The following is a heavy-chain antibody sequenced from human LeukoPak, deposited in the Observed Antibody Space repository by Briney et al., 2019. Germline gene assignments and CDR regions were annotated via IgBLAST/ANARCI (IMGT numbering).Heavy chain of an antibody. V-gene: IGHV1-2*02. D-gene: IGHD3-16*01. J-gene: IGHJ3*02. CDR3: ARSITFGRVMTGGAFDI. CDR1: GYTFTVYY. Sequence: ASVKVSCTASGYTFTVYYMHWVRQAPGQGLEWMGWINPNSGSTNYAQKFQGRVTMTRDTSISTAYMELSRLRSDDTAVYYCARSITFGRVMTGGAFDIWGQGTMVTVSS. CDR2: INPNSGST.